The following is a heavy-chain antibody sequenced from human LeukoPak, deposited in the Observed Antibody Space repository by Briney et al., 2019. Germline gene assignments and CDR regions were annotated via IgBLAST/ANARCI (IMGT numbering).Heavy chain of an antibody. CDR3: ARVDSSSWYGPSSLGHYYYYMDV. Sequence: SETLSLTCAVYGGSFSGYYWSWIRQPPRKGLEWIGEINHSGSTNYNPSLKSRVTISVDTSKNQFSLKLSSVTAADTAVYYCARVDSSSWYGPSSLGHYYYYMDVWGKGTTVTVSS. D-gene: IGHD6-13*01. J-gene: IGHJ6*03. CDR2: INHSGST. CDR1: GGSFSGYY. V-gene: IGHV4-34*01.